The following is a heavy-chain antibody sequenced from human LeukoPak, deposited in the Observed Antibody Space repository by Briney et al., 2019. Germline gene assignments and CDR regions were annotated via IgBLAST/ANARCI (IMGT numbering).Heavy chain of an antibody. Sequence: SETLSLTCTVSGGSISSSSYYWGWIRQPPGKRLEWIGSIYYNGSTYYNPSLKNRVTISIDTSKNQFSLRLSSVTAADTAVYYCARVIFKYYYDSSAYRLHYFDYWGQGTLVTVSS. CDR1: GGSISSSSYY. D-gene: IGHD3-22*01. CDR3: ARVIFKYYYDSSAYRLHYFDY. J-gene: IGHJ4*02. V-gene: IGHV4-39*07. CDR2: IYYNGST.